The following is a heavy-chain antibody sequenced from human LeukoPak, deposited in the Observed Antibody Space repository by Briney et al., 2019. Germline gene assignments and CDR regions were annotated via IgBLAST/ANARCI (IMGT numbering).Heavy chain of an antibody. V-gene: IGHV3-30*03. CDR1: GFTFSSYG. Sequence: PGGSLRLSCAASGFTFSSYGMHWVRQAPGKGLEWVAVISYDGSNKYYADSVKGRFTISRDNSKNTLYLQMNSLRAEDTAVYYCARDGELELRGGYYFDYWGQGTLVTVSS. CDR2: ISYDGSNK. CDR3: ARDGELELRGGYYFDY. J-gene: IGHJ4*02. D-gene: IGHD1-7*01.